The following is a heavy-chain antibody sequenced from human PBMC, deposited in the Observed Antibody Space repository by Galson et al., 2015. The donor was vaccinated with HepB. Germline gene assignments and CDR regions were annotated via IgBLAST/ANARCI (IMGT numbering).Heavy chain of an antibody. CDR1: GFTFSSYW. CDR2: INSDGSST. Sequence: SLRLSCAASGFTFSSYWMHWVRQAPGKGLVWVSRINSDGSSTSYADSVKGRFTISRDNAKNTLYLQMNSLRAEDTAVYYCARGPPLICSGGSCYSPTRYYGMDVWGQGTTVTVSS. CDR3: ARGPPLICSGGSCYSPTRYYGMDV. J-gene: IGHJ6*02. D-gene: IGHD2-15*01. V-gene: IGHV3-74*01.